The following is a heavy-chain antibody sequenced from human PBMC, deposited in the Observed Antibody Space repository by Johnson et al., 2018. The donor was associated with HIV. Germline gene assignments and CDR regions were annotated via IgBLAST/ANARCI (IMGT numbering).Heavy chain of an antibody. D-gene: IGHD1-26*01. Sequence: VQLVESGGGVVQPGRSLRLSCAASGFTFSSYAMHWVRQAPGTGLAWVAVISYDGSNKYYADSVKGRFPISRDNSKNTLYLQMNSLRAEDTAVYYCAREGVSGSYYDAFDLWGQGTMVTVSS. CDR2: ISYDGSNK. V-gene: IGHV3-30-3*01. CDR3: AREGVSGSYYDAFDL. CDR1: GFTFSSYA. J-gene: IGHJ3*01.